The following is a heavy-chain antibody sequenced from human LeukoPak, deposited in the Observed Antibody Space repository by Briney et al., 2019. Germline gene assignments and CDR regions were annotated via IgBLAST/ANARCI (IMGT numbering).Heavy chain of an antibody. CDR1: GGSFSGYY. V-gene: IGHV4-34*01. CDR3: AREGGPYRPLDY. CDR2: VNLQGST. J-gene: IGHJ4*02. Sequence: SETLSLTCAVYGGSFSGYYWSWIRQPPGKGLEWIGEVNLQGSTNYNPSLMGRVAIAVDTSENHISLQLTSVTAADTAVYYCAREGGPYRPLDYSGQGTLVTVSS.